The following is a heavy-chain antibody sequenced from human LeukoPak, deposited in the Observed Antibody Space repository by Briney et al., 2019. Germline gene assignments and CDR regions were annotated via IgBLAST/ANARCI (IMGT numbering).Heavy chain of an antibody. J-gene: IGHJ3*02. V-gene: IGHV3-53*01. CDR2: IYSGGST. D-gene: IGHD2-21*02. CDR1: GFTVSSNY. Sequence: PGGSLRLSCAASGFTVSSNYMSWVRQAPGKGLEWVSVIYSGGSTYYADSVKGRFTISRDNAKNSLYLQMNSLRAEDTAVYYCARFISPYCGGDCYSVEAFDIWGQGTMVTVSS. CDR3: ARFISPYCGGDCYSVEAFDI.